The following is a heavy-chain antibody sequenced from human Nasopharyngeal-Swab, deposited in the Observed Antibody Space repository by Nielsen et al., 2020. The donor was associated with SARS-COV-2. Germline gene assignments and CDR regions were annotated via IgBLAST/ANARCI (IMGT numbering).Heavy chain of an antibody. CDR2: MKQDGSEK. CDR1: GFTFSSYW. CDR3: ARDIYGDNYYYYYGMDV. D-gene: IGHD4/OR15-4a*01. V-gene: IGHV3-7*01. J-gene: IGHJ6*02. Sequence: GESLKISCAASGFTFSSYWMSWVRQAPGKGLEWVANMKQDGSEKYYVDSVKGRFTISRDNAKNSLYLQMNSLRAEDTAVYYCARDIYGDNYYYYYGMDVWGQGTTVTVSS.